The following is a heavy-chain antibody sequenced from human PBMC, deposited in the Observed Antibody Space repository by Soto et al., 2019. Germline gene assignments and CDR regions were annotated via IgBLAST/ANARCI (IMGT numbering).Heavy chain of an antibody. Sequence: GGSLRLSCVASGFGFSSYAMSWVRQAPGKGLEWVSVISSSDGSTYYADSVKGRFTISRDNSKNTLYLQMNSLRAEDTAVYYCARDRERDAWYEDYWGQGTLVTVSS. D-gene: IGHD6-13*01. CDR3: ARDRERDAWYEDY. CDR2: ISSSDGST. CDR1: GFGFSSYA. V-gene: IGHV3-23*01. J-gene: IGHJ4*02.